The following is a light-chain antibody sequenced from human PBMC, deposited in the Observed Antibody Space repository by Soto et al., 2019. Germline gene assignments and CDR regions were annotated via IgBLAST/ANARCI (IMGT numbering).Light chain of an antibody. CDR2: AAS. V-gene: IGKV1-39*01. CDR1: QTISMY. J-gene: IGKJ4*01. Sequence: DIQMTQSPSSLSAFVGDRVTLTCRASQTISMYLNWYQQKPGKAPILLISAASSLQTGVPSRFNGSGSGTDFTLTISSLQPEDCATYYCQQSYSTPPLTFGGRTKVDTK. CDR3: QQSYSTPPLT.